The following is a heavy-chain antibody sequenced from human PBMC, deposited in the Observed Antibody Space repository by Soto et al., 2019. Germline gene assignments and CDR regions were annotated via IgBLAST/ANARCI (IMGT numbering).Heavy chain of an antibody. J-gene: IGHJ6*03. CDR3: ARGGGNPGLQIGYYYYMDV. V-gene: IGHV4-59*01. D-gene: IGHD4-4*01. Sequence: SETLSLTCTVSGGSISSYYWSWIRQPPGKGLEWIGYIYYSGSTNYNPSLKSRVTIPVDTSKNQFSLKLSSVTAADTAVYYCARGGGNPGLQIGYYYYMDVWGKGTTVTVSS. CDR1: GGSISSYY. CDR2: IYYSGST.